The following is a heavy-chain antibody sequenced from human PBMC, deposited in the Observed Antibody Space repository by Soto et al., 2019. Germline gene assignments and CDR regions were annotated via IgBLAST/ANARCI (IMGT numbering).Heavy chain of an antibody. Sequence: GGSLRLSCAASGFTFSSYAMRWVRQAPGKGLEWVSAISGSGGSTYYADSVKSRFTISRNNSKNTLYMQMNSLRTEDTAVYYCAKDTPYCSGGSCYSGWFDPWGQGTLVTVSS. CDR2: ISGSGGST. CDR1: GFTFSSYA. CDR3: AKDTPYCSGGSCYSGWFDP. J-gene: IGHJ5*02. V-gene: IGHV3-23*01. D-gene: IGHD2-15*01.